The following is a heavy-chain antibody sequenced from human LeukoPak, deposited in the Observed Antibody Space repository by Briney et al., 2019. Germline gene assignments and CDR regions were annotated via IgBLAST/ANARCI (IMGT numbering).Heavy chain of an antibody. CDR2: IYYSGST. J-gene: IGHJ4*02. Sequence: SETLSLTCTVSGGSINSYYWSWIRQPPGKGLEWIGYIYYSGSTNYNPSLKSRVTISVDTSKNQFSLKLSSVTAADTAVYYCARGSHGGKPDYWGQGTLVTVSS. V-gene: IGHV4-59*01. CDR3: ARGSHGGKPDY. D-gene: IGHD4-23*01. CDR1: GGSINSYY.